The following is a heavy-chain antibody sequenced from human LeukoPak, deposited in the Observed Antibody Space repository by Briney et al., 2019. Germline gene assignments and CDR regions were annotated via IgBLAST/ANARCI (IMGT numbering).Heavy chain of an antibody. CDR3: AELGITMIGGV. Sequence: GGSLRLSCADSGFAFSSYEMNWVRQAPGKGLEWVSYISSSGSTIYYADSVKGRFTISRDNAKNSLYLQMNGLRAEDTAVYYCAELGITMIGGVWGKGTTVTISS. D-gene: IGHD3-10*02. J-gene: IGHJ6*04. V-gene: IGHV3-48*03. CDR2: ISSSGSTI. CDR1: GFAFSSYE.